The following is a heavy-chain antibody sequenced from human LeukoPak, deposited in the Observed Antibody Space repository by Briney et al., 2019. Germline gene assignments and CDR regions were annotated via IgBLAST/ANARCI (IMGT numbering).Heavy chain of an antibody. J-gene: IGHJ5*02. V-gene: IGHV4-59*08. CDR1: GGFISNYY. D-gene: IGHD5-24*01. CDR2: IYYSGST. Sequence: SETLSLTCTVSGGFISNYYWSWIRQPPGKGLEWIGYIYYSGSTNYNPSLKSRVTISVDTSKNQFSLKLSSVTAADTAVYYCARHTAEKYNWFDRWGQGTLVTVSS. CDR3: ARHTAEKYNWFDR.